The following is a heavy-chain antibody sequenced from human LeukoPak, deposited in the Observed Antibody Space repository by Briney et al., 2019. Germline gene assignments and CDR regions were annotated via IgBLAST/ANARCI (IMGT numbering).Heavy chain of an antibody. D-gene: IGHD5-24*01. V-gene: IGHV4-59*01. CDR3: VRDPKRSGWFDP. Sequence: PSETLSLTCTVSGGSISSYYCSWIRQPPGKGLEWVGYIYYRGSTNSNPSLKSRATLSVATSKNQFSLKLSSVTAADTAVYYCVRDPKRSGWFDPWGQGTLVTVSS. CDR1: GGSISSYY. J-gene: IGHJ5*02. CDR2: IYYRGST.